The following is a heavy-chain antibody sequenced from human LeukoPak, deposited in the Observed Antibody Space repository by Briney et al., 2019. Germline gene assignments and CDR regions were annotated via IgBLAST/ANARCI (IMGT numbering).Heavy chain of an antibody. CDR2: IKPSGDGT. CDR1: GYTFTSYG. V-gene: IGHV1-46*01. J-gene: IGHJ6*03. CDR3: AGAGLANHYYYYMDV. Sequence: ASVKVSCKASGYTFTSYGISWVRQAPGQGLEWMGIIKPSGDGTTYAQKFQGRVTMTRDTSTSTVYMELSSLRSEDTAVYYCAGAGLANHYYYYMDVWGKGTTVTVSS.